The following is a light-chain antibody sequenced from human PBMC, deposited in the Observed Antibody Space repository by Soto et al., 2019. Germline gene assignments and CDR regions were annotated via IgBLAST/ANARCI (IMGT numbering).Light chain of an antibody. CDR1: QSLVFSDGNTY. CDR3: MQGTRWLWT. CDR2: KVS. V-gene: IGKV2-30*01. Sequence: DVVLTQSPLSLPVALGQPASISCRSSQSLVFSDGNTYLNWFQQRPGQSPRRLIYKVSNRDSGVPDRFSGSGSVIDFTLISSRVEAEDVGVYYCMQGTRWLWTFGQGTKVEIK. J-gene: IGKJ1*01.